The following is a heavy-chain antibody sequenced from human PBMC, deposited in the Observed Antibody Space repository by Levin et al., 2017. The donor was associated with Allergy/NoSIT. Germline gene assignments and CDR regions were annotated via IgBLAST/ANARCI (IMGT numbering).Heavy chain of an antibody. D-gene: IGHD5-12*01. CDR3: ARDRMVATIGGFDY. V-gene: IGHV1-69*13. CDR2: IIPIFGSA. Sequence: ASVKVSCKASGGTFSSYLITWVRQAPGQGLEWMGGIIPIFGSANYAQKFQGRLTITADESTNTAYMELSSLRSEDTAVYYCARDRMVATIGGFDYWGQGTLVTVSS. J-gene: IGHJ4*02. CDR1: GGTFSSYL.